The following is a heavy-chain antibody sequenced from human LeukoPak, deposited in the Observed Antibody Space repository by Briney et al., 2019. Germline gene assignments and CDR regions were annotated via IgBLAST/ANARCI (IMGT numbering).Heavy chain of an antibody. CDR1: GYTFIDHG. CDR3: ARDYSSSWRRRWFDP. D-gene: IGHD6-13*01. Sequence: GASVKVSCKASGYTFIDHGFSWVRQAPGQGLEWMGWVNTYNDNTNYAQKFRGRVTLTTDTSTSTAYMELKGLRSDDTAIYYCARDYSSSWRRRWFDPWGQGTLVTVSS. CDR2: VNTYNDNT. J-gene: IGHJ5*02. V-gene: IGHV1-18*01.